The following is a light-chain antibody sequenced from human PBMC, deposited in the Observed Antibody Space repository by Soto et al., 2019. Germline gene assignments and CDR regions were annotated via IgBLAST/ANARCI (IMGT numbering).Light chain of an antibody. Sequence: DIHITQSPSSLSAYIGDRVIITCRASHSISNYLNWYQQKPGKAPKLLIFAASSLQSGVPSRFSGSGAGTDFTLTISSLQPEDSATYYCQQNYKTPRTFGQGTKVDIK. CDR3: QQNYKTPRT. CDR1: HSISNY. CDR2: AAS. V-gene: IGKV1-39*01. J-gene: IGKJ1*01.